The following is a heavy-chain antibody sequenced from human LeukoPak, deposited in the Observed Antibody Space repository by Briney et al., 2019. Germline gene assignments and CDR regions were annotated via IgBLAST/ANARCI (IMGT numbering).Heavy chain of an antibody. CDR1: GFTFSSYA. Sequence: GRSLRLSCAASGFTFSSYAMHWVRQAPGKGLEWVAVISYDGSNKYYADSVKGRFTISRDNSKNTLYLQMGSLRAEDVAVYYCARRRYSSGWYFDYWGQGTLVTVSS. J-gene: IGHJ4*02. CDR3: ARRRYSSGWYFDY. V-gene: IGHV3-30*14. CDR2: ISYDGSNK. D-gene: IGHD6-19*01.